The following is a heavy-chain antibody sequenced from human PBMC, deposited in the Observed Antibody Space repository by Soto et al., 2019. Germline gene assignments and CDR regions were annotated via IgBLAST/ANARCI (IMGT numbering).Heavy chain of an antibody. Sequence: LSLTCAVYGGSFSGYYWSWIRQPPGKGLEWIGEINHSGSTNYDPSLKSRVTISVDTSKNQFSLKLSSVTAADTAVYYCARAHGKXYDFWSGYFERVNYFDYWGQGTLVTVSS. CDR2: INHSGST. V-gene: IGHV4-34*01. CDR1: GGSFSGYY. J-gene: IGHJ4*02. CDR3: ARAHGKXYDFWSGYFERVNYFDY. D-gene: IGHD3-3*01.